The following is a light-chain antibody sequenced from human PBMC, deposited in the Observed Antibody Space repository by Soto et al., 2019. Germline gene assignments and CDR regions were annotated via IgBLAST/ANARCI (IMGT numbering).Light chain of an antibody. V-gene: IGLV1-44*01. CDR1: RSNIGSNP. Sequence: QSVLTQPPSASGTPGQRVTTSCSGSRSNIGSNPVNWYQQLPRTAPKLLFYNNDQRPSGVPDRFSGSKSGTSASLAISGLQSEDEADYYCVAWDDSLNGYVFGTGTKLTVL. CDR2: NND. J-gene: IGLJ1*01. CDR3: VAWDDSLNGYV.